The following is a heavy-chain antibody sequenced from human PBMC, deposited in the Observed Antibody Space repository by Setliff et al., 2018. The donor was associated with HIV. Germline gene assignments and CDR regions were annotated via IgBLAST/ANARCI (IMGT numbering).Heavy chain of an antibody. CDR2: IKEDGSEK. V-gene: IGHV3-7*03. J-gene: IGHJ6*03. D-gene: IGHD3-22*01. Sequence: PGGPLRLSCAASGFTFSRYWMSWVRQAPGKGPEWVANIKEDGSEKYYVDSVKGRFTISRDNTKNSLYLQMNSLRAEDTAVYYCARVQYDSSGYYLGSSNYYYYHMDVWGKGTTVTVSS. CDR1: GFTFSRYW. CDR3: ARVQYDSSGYYLGSSNYYYYHMDV.